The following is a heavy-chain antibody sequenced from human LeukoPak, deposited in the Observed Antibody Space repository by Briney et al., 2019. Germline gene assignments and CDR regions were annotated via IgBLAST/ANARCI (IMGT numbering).Heavy chain of an antibody. J-gene: IGHJ5*02. CDR3: ARGGNGPYNWFDP. CDR1: GYTFTGYY. V-gene: IGHV1-18*04. Sequence: ASVKVSCKASGYTFTGYYMHWVRQAPGQGLEWMGWISAYNGNTNYALKLQGRVTMTTDTSTSTAYMELRSLRSDDTAVYYCARGGNGPYNWFDPWGQGTLVTVSS. D-gene: IGHD4-23*01. CDR2: ISAYNGNT.